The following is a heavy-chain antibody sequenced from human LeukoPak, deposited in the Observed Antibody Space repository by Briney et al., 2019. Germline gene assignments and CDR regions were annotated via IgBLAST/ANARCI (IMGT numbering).Heavy chain of an antibody. Sequence: GGSLRLSCAASGFTFDDHVMSWVRQVPGKGLEWISSIYWNGDFTTYAESVKGRFTISRDNAKTSLYLQMNSLRVEDTAFYYCTRLSGIVVAGAFDYWGQGNLVTVSS. CDR3: TRLSGIVVAGAFDY. CDR1: GFTFDDHV. D-gene: IGHD6-19*01. V-gene: IGHV3-20*04. J-gene: IGHJ4*02. CDR2: IYWNGDFT.